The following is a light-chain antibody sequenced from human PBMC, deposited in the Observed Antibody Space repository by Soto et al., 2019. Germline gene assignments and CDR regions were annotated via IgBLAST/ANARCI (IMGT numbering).Light chain of an antibody. CDR3: QQGDSFPFT. J-gene: IGKJ4*01. CDR1: QDIRYD. CDR2: AAS. V-gene: IGKV1-6*02. Sequence: AIQVTQSPSSLSASVGDRVTISCRTSQDIRYDLGWYQQKPGEAPKHLIFAASNLQSGVPSRFRGSGSGTDLSLIISSLQPEDFETYFCQQGDSFPFTFGGGTKVDIK.